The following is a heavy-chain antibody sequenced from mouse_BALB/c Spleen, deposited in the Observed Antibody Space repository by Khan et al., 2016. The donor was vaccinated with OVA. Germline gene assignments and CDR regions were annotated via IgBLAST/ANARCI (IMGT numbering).Heavy chain of an antibody. Sequence: EVELVESGGGLVKPGGSLKLSCAASGFTFSSYAVSWVRQTPEKRLEWVASISSGGSTYHPDSVKGRFTISRDDARNILYLQMSSLRSEDTATYYCTRLVDYWGQGTSVTVAS. CDR2: ISSGGST. CDR1: GFTFSSYA. CDR3: TRLVDY. V-gene: IGHV5-6-5*01. J-gene: IGHJ4*01.